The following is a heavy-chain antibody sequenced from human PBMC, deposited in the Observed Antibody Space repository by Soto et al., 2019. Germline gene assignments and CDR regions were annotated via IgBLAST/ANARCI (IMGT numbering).Heavy chain of an antibody. Sequence: QVQLVESGGGVVQPGRSLRLSCAGSGFTFINHPMHWVRQAPGKGLEWVAGISYDGSKSHYADSVKGRFILSRDHSKNTLSLQMKSLRAEDSAVYYCARGPLYGSEIGDSPIDYWGQGTLVTVSS. CDR1: GFTFINHP. V-gene: IGHV3-30-3*01. J-gene: IGHJ4*02. D-gene: IGHD3-10*01. CDR2: ISYDGSKS. CDR3: ARGPLYGSEIGDSPIDY.